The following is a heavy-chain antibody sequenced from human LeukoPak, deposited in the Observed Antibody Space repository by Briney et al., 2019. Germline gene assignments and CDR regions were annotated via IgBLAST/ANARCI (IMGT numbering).Heavy chain of an antibody. CDR1: GGSFSGYY. V-gene: IGHV4-34*01. CDR2: INHSGST. D-gene: IGHD3-22*01. CDR3: ATGYYYDSSGYPITFDY. J-gene: IGHJ4*02. Sequence: SETLSLTCAVYGGSFSGYYWSWIRQPPGKGLEWIGEINHSGSTYYNPSLKSRVTISVDTSKNQFSLKLSSVTAADTAVYYCATGYYYDSSGYPITFDYWGQGTLVTVSS.